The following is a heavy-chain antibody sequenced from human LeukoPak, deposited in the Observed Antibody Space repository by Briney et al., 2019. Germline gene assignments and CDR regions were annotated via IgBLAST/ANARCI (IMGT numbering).Heavy chain of an antibody. CDR1: GGSFSGYY. D-gene: IGHD3-3*01. CDR3: ARVKLVLRFLEWFRRGNWFDP. Sequence: KPSETLSLTCAVYGGSFSGYYWSWIRQPPGKGQEWIWEINHSVSTNYNPSLKSRVTIPVATSNNQFSLKLSYVTAADTAVYYCARVKLVLRFLEWFRRGNWFDPWGQGTLVTVSS. V-gene: IGHV4-34*01. CDR2: INHSVST. J-gene: IGHJ5*02.